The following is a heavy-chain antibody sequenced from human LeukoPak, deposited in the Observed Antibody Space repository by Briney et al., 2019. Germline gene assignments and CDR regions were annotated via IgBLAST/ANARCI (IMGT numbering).Heavy chain of an antibody. J-gene: IGHJ6*03. V-gene: IGHV3-74*01. Sequence: GGSLRLSCAASGFTFSSYWMHWVRQAPGKGLVWVSRINSDGSSTYYADSVKGRFTISRDNAKNTLDLQMNSLRVEDTAVYYCAKPLLYYYMDVWGKGTTVTVSS. CDR2: INSDGSST. D-gene: IGHD2-15*01. CDR3: AKPLLYYYMDV. CDR1: GFTFSSYW.